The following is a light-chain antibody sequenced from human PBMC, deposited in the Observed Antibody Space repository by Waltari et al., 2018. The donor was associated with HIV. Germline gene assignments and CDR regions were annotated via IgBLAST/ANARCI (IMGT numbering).Light chain of an antibody. Sequence: DIQMTQSPSSLSASVGDRVTITCRASQTISTYLNWYQQKPGKAPQLLIPVVSSLQSGVPSRFSGSGSGTDFTLTISSLQPEDFATYYCQQSYSIPWTFGQGTKVEIK. CDR3: QQSYSIPWT. J-gene: IGKJ1*01. CDR2: VVS. V-gene: IGKV1-39*01. CDR1: QTISTY.